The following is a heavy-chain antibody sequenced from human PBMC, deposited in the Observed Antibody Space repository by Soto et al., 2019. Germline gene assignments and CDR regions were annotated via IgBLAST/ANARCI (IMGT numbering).Heavy chain of an antibody. V-gene: IGHV3-23*01. Sequence: PGGSLRHSCAGSGFTFSRYAMSWVRPAPGKGLEWVSAISGSGGSTYYADSVKGRFTISRDNSKNTLYLQMNSLRAEDTAVYYCAKMTRWMNYFDYWGQGTLVTVSS. D-gene: IGHD1-1*01. CDR1: GFTFSRYA. CDR3: AKMTRWMNYFDY. CDR2: ISGSGGST. J-gene: IGHJ4*02.